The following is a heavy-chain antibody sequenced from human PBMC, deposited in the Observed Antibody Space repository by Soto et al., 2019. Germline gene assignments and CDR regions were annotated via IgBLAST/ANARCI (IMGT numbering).Heavy chain of an antibody. J-gene: IGHJ4*02. D-gene: IGHD2-21*02. CDR3: ARSPIVVVTAIPKGLDY. Sequence: GAAVKVSCKASGYTFTSYYMHWVRQAPGQGLEWMGIINPSGGSTSYAQKFQGRVTMTRDTSTSTVYMELSSLRSEDTAGYYCARSPIVVVTAIPKGLDYWGQGTLVTVSS. CDR2: INPSGGST. V-gene: IGHV1-46*01. CDR1: GYTFTSYY.